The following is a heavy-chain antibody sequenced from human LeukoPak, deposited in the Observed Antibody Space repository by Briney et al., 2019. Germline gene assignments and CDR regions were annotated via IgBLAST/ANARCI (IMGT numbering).Heavy chain of an antibody. CDR2: ISGSSGTT. J-gene: IGHJ4*02. V-gene: IGHV3-23*01. CDR3: AKSWSCVQYNDWLCYFDY. D-gene: IGHD3-9*01. CDR1: GFTFSNYA. Sequence: GGSLSLSCAASGFTFSNYAMSWVRQAPGKGLEWCSGISGSSGTTYYTDSVQGRFTISRDNSKDTLYLQMNSLRDDDTAIYYCAKSWSCVQYNDWLCYFDYWGQGTLVTVSS.